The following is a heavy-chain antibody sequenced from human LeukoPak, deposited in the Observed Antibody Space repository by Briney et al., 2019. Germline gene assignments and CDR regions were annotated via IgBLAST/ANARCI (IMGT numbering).Heavy chain of an antibody. Sequence: ASVKVSCKASGGTFSSYAISWVRQATGQGLEWMGWMNPNSGNTGYAQKFQGRVTITRNTSISTAYMELSSLRSEDTAVYYCARVRLERITMVRGVTKPYYYMDVWGKGTTVTVSS. J-gene: IGHJ6*03. CDR3: ARVRLERITMVRGVTKPYYYMDV. CDR1: GGTFSSYA. D-gene: IGHD3-10*01. CDR2: MNPNSGNT. V-gene: IGHV1-8*03.